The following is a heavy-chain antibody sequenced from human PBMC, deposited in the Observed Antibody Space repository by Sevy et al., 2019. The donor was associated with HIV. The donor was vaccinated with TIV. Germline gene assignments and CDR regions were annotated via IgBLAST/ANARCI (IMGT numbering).Heavy chain of an antibody. CDR3: ARNDYSNYDHGMDV. J-gene: IGHJ6*02. Sequence: ASVKVSCKASGYTFTGYYMHWVRQAPGQGLAWMGRINHNRGGTNYEQKFQGRVTMTRDTSISTAYMELSRLRSDDTAVYYCARNDYSNYDHGMDVWGQGTTVTVSS. CDR1: GYTFTGYY. CDR2: INHNRGGT. D-gene: IGHD4-4*01. V-gene: IGHV1-2*06.